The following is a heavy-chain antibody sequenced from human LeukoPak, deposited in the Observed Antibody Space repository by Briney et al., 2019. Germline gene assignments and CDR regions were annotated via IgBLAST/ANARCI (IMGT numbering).Heavy chain of an antibody. CDR2: IYHSGST. J-gene: IGHJ5*02. CDR1: GYSISSGYF. D-gene: IGHD3-10*01. V-gene: IGHV4-38-2*02. CDR3: AGGGYYGSGNDFRFDP. Sequence: SETLSLTCTVSGYSISSGYFWGWIRQPPGKGLEWIGSIYHSGSTHYNPSLRSRVTISIDTSKNQFSLKLLSATPTAPATHYFAGGGYYGSGNDFRFDPWGQGTLVTVSS.